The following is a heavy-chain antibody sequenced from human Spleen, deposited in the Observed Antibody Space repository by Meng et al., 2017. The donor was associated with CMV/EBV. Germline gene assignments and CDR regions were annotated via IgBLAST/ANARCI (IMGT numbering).Heavy chain of an antibody. CDR1: GGSISSYY. CDR3: AREVIYSGYDRNFDY. J-gene: IGHJ4*02. Sequence: QGQLKGSGPGLVKPSGTLSSTCTVLGGSISSYYWSWIRQPAGKGLEWIGRIYTSGSTNYNPSLKSRVTMSVDTSKNQFSLKLSSVTAADTAVYYCAREVIYSGYDRNFDYWGQGTLVTVSS. CDR2: IYTSGST. V-gene: IGHV4-4*07. D-gene: IGHD5-12*01.